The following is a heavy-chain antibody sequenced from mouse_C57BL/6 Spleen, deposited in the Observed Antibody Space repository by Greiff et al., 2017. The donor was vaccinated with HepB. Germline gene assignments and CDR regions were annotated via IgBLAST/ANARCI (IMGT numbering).Heavy chain of an antibody. CDR2: IYPRDGST. Sequence: VKLMESGPELVKPGASVKLSCKASGYTFTSYDINWVKQRPGQGLEWIGWIYPRDGSTKYNEKFKGKATLTVDTSSSTAYMELHSLTSEDSAVYFCARSVFYYYGSSSPWGQGTTLTVSS. CDR1: GYTFTSYD. D-gene: IGHD1-1*01. J-gene: IGHJ2*01. V-gene: IGHV1-85*01. CDR3: ARSVFYYYGSSSP.